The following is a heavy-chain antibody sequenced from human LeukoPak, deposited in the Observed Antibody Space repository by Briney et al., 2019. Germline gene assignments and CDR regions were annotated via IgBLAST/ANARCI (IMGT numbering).Heavy chain of an antibody. Sequence: GGSLRLSCAASGFTFSSHSMNWVRQAPGKGLEWVSSISSSSSYIYYADSVKGRFTISRDNAKNSLYLQMNSLRAEDTAVYYCARLADYDSSGYYFVALAFDIWGQGTMVTVSS. D-gene: IGHD3-22*01. V-gene: IGHV3-21*01. CDR1: GFTFSSHS. CDR3: ARLADYDSSGYYFVALAFDI. CDR2: ISSSSSYI. J-gene: IGHJ3*02.